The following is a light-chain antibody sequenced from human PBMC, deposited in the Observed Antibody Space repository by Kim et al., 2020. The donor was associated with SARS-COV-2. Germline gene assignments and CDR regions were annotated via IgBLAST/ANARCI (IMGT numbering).Light chain of an antibody. CDR3: TSYAGTKNLL. J-gene: IGLJ2*01. CDR2: EVN. V-gene: IGLV2-8*01. CDR1: SSDVGGYNY. Sequence: QSALTQPPSASGSPGQSVTMSCIGTSSDVGGYNYVSWYQQHPGKAPKLMIYEVNERPSGVPDRFSGSKSGNTASLTVSGLQAEDEADYYCTSYAGTKNLLFGGGTQLTVL.